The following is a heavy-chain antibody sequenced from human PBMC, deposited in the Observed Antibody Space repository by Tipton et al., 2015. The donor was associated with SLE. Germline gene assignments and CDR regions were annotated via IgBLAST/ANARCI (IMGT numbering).Heavy chain of an antibody. CDR2: IIPLFDRA. V-gene: IGHV1-69*01. CDR3: ARECGDGRPSGCFDP. J-gene: IGHJ5*02. Sequence: QSGPEVKKPGSSVKISCKTSGGTFRNHDISWVRQAPAQGLEWMGGIIPLFDRANYAQRFQGRLTINADESTSTVHMQMNSLRFEDTAVYYCARECGDGRPSGCFDPWGQGTLVTVS. D-gene: IGHD2-15*01. CDR1: GGTFRNHD.